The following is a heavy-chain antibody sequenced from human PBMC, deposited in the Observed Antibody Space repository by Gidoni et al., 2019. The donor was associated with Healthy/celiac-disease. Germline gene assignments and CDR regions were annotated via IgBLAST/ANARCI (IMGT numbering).Heavy chain of an antibody. CDR1: GFTFSSSG. CDR3: ARDAGSSGWRRGWDYFDY. CDR2: IWYDGSNK. Sequence: QVQLVESGGGVVQPGRSLRLSCAASGFTFSSSGMHWVRQAPGKGLEGVAVIWYDGSNKYYADSVKGRFTISRDNSKNTLYLQMNSLRAEDTAVYYCARDAGSSGWRRGWDYFDYWGQGTLVTVSS. J-gene: IGHJ4*02. V-gene: IGHV3-33*01. D-gene: IGHD6-19*01.